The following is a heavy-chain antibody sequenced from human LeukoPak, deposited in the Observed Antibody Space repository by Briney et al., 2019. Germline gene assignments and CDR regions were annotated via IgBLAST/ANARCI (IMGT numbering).Heavy chain of an antibody. CDR3: ARVGSGGTLNDALDI. D-gene: IGHD1-1*01. CDR2: IIPILGIA. V-gene: IGHV1-69*04. Sequence: SVKVSFKASGCTFSSYAISWVRQAPGQGVEWMGRIIPILGIANYAQKFQGRVTITADKSTSTAYMGLSSLRSEDTAVYYCARVGSGGTLNDALDIWGQGTMVTVSS. CDR1: GCTFSSYA. J-gene: IGHJ3*02.